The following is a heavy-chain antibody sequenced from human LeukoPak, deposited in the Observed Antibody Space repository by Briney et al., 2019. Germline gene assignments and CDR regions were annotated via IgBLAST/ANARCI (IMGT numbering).Heavy chain of an antibody. V-gene: IGHV3-23*01. J-gene: IGHJ4*02. D-gene: IGHD1-26*01. CDR3: ARDGSSVSPTYLDY. CDR1: GFTFSSYA. Sequence: GGSLRLSCAASGFTFSSYAMSWVRQAPGKGLEWVSAISGSGGSTYYADSVKGRFTISRDNSKNTLYLQINSLRAEDTAVYYCARDGSSVSPTYLDYRGQGTLVTVSS. CDR2: ISGSGGST.